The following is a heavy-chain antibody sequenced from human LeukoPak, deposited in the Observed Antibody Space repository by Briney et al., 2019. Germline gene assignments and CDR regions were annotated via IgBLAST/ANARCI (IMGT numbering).Heavy chain of an antibody. V-gene: IGHV3-66*01. D-gene: IGHD4-23*01. CDR3: ARDYGGSSPFDY. CDR2: IYSGGST. CDR1: GFTVSSNY. J-gene: IGHJ4*02. Sequence: GGSLRLSCAASGFTVSSNYMSWVRQAPGKGLEWVSVIYSGGSTYYVDSVKGRFTISRDNSKNTLYLQMNSLRAEDTAVYYCARDYGGSSPFDYWGQGTLVTVSS.